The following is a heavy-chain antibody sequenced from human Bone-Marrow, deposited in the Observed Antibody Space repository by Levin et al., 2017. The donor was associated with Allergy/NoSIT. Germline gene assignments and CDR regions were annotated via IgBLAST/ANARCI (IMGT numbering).Heavy chain of an antibody. CDR3: AHRDRAGARSNWERVYLDN. Sequence: QTLSLTCTFSGFSLRSSPVGVAWIRQPPGKALEWLAIIYWDDDRRYSPSLKSRLTITKDTSKNQVVLTVTNMDPADTATYFCAHRDRAGARSNWERVYLDNWGQGILVTVSS. J-gene: IGHJ4*02. V-gene: IGHV2-5*02. D-gene: IGHD7-27*01. CDR1: GFSLRSSPVG. CDR2: IYWDDDR.